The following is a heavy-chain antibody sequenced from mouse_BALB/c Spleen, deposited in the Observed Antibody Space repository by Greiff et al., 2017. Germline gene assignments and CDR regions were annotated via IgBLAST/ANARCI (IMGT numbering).Heavy chain of an antibody. V-gene: IGHV7-3*02. CDR2: IRNKANGYTT. CDR3: EGTRVVFDY. J-gene: IGHJ2*01. CDR1: GFTFTDYY. Sequence: EVMLVESGGGLVQPGGSLRLSCATSGFTFTDYYMSWVRQPPGKALEWLGFIRNKANGYTTEYSASVKGRFTISRDNSQSILYLQMNTLRAEDSATYYCEGTRVVFDYWGQGTTLTVSS. D-gene: IGHD1-1*01.